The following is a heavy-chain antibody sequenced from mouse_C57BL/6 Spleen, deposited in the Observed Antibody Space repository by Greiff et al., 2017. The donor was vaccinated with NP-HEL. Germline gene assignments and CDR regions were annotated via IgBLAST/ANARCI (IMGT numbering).Heavy chain of an antibody. CDR3: AREGHYSNAYYEAMDY. D-gene: IGHD2-5*01. V-gene: IGHV5-6*01. Sequence: EVKLVESGGDLVKPGGSLKLSCAASGFTFSSYGMSWVRQTPDKRLEWVATISSGGSYTYYPDSVKGRFTISRDNAKNTLYLQMSSLKSEDTAMYYCAREGHYSNAYYEAMDYWGQGTSVTVSS. CDR2: ISSGGSYT. CDR1: GFTFSSYG. J-gene: IGHJ4*01.